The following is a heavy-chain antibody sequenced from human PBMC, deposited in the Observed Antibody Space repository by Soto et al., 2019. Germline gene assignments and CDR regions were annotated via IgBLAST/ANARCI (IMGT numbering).Heavy chain of an antibody. Sequence: PSETLSLTCTVSGVSISSYYWSWIRQSPGKGLEWIASMYYSGSTKYNPSLKSRVTMSADTSKNQFSLRLTSVIAADTAVYYCARDLTRENWFDPWGQGTLVTVSS. D-gene: IGHD2-2*01. CDR1: GVSISSYY. J-gene: IGHJ5*02. V-gene: IGHV4-59*01. CDR2: MYYSGST. CDR3: ARDLTRENWFDP.